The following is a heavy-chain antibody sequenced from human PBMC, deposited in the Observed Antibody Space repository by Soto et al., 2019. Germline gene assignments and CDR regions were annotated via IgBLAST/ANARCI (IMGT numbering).Heavy chain of an antibody. CDR1: GFTFRSYD. D-gene: IGHD1-26*01. CDR2: ISYDGSNK. V-gene: IGHV3-30*18. CDR3: AKGSYSGVYSDFDY. J-gene: IGHJ4*02. Sequence: LRLSCAASGFTFRSYDMYWVRQAPGKGLEWVAVISYDGSNKYYADSVKGRFTLSRDNSKNTLYLQMNSLRAGDTAVYYCAKGSYSGVYSDFDYWGQGTLVTVSS.